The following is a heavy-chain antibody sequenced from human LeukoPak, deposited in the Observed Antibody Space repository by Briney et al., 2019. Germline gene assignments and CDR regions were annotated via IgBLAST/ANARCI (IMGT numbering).Heavy chain of an antibody. V-gene: IGHV3-30-3*01. CDR3: ARGVVVKGMDV. Sequence: GSLRLSCAASGFTFSSYAMHWVRQAPGTGLEWVAVISYDGSNKYYADSVKGRFTISRDNSKNTLYLQMNSLRAEDTAVYYCARGVVVKGMDVWGQGTTVTVSS. CDR1: GFTFSSYA. J-gene: IGHJ6*02. CDR2: ISYDGSNK. D-gene: IGHD2-21*01.